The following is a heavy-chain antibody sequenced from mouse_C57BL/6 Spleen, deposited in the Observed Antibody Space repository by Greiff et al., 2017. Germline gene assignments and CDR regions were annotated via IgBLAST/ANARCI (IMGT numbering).Heavy chain of an antibody. CDR3: ASGYDGYLFAY. CDR1: GFTFSDYG. Sequence: EVKLMESGGGLVKPGGSLKLSCAASGFTFSDYGMHWVRQAPEKGLEWVAYISSGSSTIYYADTVKGRFTISRDNAKNTLFLQMTSLRSEDTAMYYCASGYDGYLFAYWGQGTLVTVSA. D-gene: IGHD2-3*01. CDR2: ISSGSSTI. V-gene: IGHV5-17*01. J-gene: IGHJ3*01.